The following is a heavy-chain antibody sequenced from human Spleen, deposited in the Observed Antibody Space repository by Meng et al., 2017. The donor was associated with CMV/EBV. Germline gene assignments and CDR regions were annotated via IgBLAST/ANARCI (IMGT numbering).Heavy chain of an antibody. V-gene: IGHV3-30-3*01. D-gene: IGHD3-9*01. CDR1: GFTFRTYA. CDR2: ISYDGSNK. J-gene: IGHJ6*02. CDR3: ARADLSITIFGGMGV. Sequence: GESLKISCAASGFTFRTYAMHWVRQAPGKGLEWVAVISYDGSNKYYEDSVKGRFTISRDNSKNTLYLQMNSLRAGDTAVYYCARADLSITIFGGMGVWGQGTTVTVSS.